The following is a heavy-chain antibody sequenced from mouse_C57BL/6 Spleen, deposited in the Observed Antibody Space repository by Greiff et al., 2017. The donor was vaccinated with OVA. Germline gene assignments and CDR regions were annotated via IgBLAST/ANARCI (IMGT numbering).Heavy chain of an antibody. CDR2: INPSSGYT. D-gene: IGHD1-1*01. J-gene: IGHJ2*01. V-gene: IGHV1-7*01. CDR3: ASYYYGSSYRNY. CDR1: GYTFTSYW. Sequence: QVQLKQSGAELAKPGASVKLSCKASGYTFTSYWMHWVKQRPGQGLEWIGYINPSSGYTKYNQKFKDKATLTADKSSSTAYMQLSSLTYEDSAVYYCASYYYGSSYRNYWGQGTTLTVSS.